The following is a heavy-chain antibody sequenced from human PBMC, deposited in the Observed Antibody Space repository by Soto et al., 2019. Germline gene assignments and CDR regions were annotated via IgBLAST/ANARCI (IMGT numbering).Heavy chain of an antibody. V-gene: IGHV2-5*01. Sequence: TGATLVNPTQTLTLTCIFSGFSLRTSGVGVGWIRQPPGKALEWLGFIYWNDDKRYSPSLKSRLTITKDTSKNQVVLTMTNMDPVDTATYYCAKSGSSGWYGWFDPCGQGTLVTVSS. CDR1: GFSLRTSGVG. CDR3: AKSGSSGWYGWFDP. D-gene: IGHD6-19*01. J-gene: IGHJ5*01. CDR2: IYWNDDK.